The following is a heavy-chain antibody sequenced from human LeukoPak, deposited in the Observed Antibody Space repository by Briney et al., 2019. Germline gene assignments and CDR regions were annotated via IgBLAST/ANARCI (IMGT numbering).Heavy chain of an antibody. CDR1: GYTFTSYD. CDR3: ARGRSSSGRWSDP. Sequence: ASVKVSCKASGYTFTSYDINWVRQATGQGLEWMGWMNPNSGNTGYAQKFQGRVTITRDTSISTAYMELSSLRSEDTAVYYCARGRSSSGRWSDPWGQGPLVTVSS. CDR2: MNPNSGNT. D-gene: IGHD6-13*01. J-gene: IGHJ5*02. V-gene: IGHV1-8*03.